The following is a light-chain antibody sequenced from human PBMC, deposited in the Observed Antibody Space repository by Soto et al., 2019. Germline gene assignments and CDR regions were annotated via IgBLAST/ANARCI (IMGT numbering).Light chain of an antibody. V-gene: IGKV1-12*01. Sequence: DTQMTQSPSSVSASVGDRVTMTCRASQAINNWVAWYQQKPGKAPKLLIYAASSLQSGVPLRFSCSGSGTDFTLTIDSLQPEDFATYYCQQANSFHLPFGGGTKVEIK. J-gene: IGKJ4*01. CDR3: QQANSFHLP. CDR2: AAS. CDR1: QAINNW.